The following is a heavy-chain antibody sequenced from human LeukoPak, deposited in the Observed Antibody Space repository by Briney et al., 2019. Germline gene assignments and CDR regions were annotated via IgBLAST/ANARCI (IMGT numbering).Heavy chain of an antibody. CDR1: GGSISSGGYS. V-gene: IGHV4-30-4*07. CDR3: ARLSAVDLITFGGLGLPGYFDY. D-gene: IGHD3-16*01. Sequence: PSETLSLTCAVSGGSISSGGYSWSWIRQPPGKGLEWIGYIYYSGSTYYNPSLKGRVTISVDTSKNQFSLKLRSVTAADTAVYYCARLSAVDLITFGGLGLPGYFDYWGQGTLVTVSS. J-gene: IGHJ4*02. CDR2: IYYSGST.